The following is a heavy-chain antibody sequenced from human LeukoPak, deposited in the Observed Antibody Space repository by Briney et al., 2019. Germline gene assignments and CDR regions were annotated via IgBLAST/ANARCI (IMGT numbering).Heavy chain of an antibody. D-gene: IGHD3-10*01. V-gene: IGHV1-69*04. Sequence: ASVKVSRKASGGTFSSYAISWVRQAPGQGLEWMGRIIPILGIANYAQKLQGRVTMTTDTSTSTAYMELRSLRSDDTAVYYCARVGPFTYYYGSGRNFDYWGQGTLVTVSS. CDR3: ARVGPFTYYYGSGRNFDY. CDR1: GGTFSSYA. J-gene: IGHJ4*02. CDR2: IIPILGIA.